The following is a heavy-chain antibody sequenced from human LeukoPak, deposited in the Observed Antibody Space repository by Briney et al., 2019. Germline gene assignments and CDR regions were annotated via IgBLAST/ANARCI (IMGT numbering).Heavy chain of an antibody. CDR2: IIPILGIA. CDR1: GGTFSSYA. J-gene: IGHJ3*02. CDR3: ARDYSVVVVATDAFDI. V-gene: IGHV1-69*04. Sequence: RASVKVSCKASGGTFSSYAISWVRQAPGQGLEWMGRIIPILGIANYAQKFQGRVTITADKSTSTAYMELSSLRSEDTAVYYCARDYSVVVVATDAFDIWGQGTMVTVSS. D-gene: IGHD2-15*01.